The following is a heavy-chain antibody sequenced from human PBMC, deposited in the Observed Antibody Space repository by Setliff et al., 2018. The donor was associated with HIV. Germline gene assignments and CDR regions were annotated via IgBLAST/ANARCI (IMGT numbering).Heavy chain of an antibody. CDR1: GYTFTSYG. CDR2: ISAYNGNT. D-gene: IGHD2-15*01. J-gene: IGHJ5*02. CDR3: ARGYCGGGICYSPNWLDP. V-gene: IGHV1-18*01. Sequence: ASVKVSCKASGYTFTSYGISWVRQAPGQGLERMGWISAYNGNTNYAQKLQGRVTMTTDTSTSTAYMEIKSLTSDDTAIYYCARGYCGGGICYSPNWLDPWGQGTLVTVSS.